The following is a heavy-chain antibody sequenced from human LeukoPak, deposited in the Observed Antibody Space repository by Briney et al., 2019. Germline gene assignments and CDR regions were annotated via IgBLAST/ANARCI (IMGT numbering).Heavy chain of an antibody. CDR1: GFTFSTYP. V-gene: IGHV3-23*01. J-gene: IGHJ6*02. CDR2: ISDSGSRT. Sequence: GGSLRLSCAASGFTFSTYPMIWIRQAPGKGLEWVSGISDSGSRTYYADNVKGRFTVSRDNSKNTVFLQMNSLRADDTAVYYCAKVLALTEHYWYGMDVWGRGATVTVSS. CDR3: AKVLALTEHYWYGMDV.